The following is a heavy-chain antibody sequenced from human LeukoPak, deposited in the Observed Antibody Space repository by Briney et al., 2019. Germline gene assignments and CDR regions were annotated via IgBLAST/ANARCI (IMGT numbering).Heavy chain of an antibody. J-gene: IGHJ4*02. CDR3: ATDLGRYSYGLNFDY. Sequence: SVKVSCKASGGTFSSYAISWVRQAPGQGLEWMGGITPIFGTANYAQKFQGRVTMTEDTSTDTAYMELSSLRSEDTAVYYCATDLGRYSYGLNFDYWGQGTLVTVSS. CDR1: GGTFSSYA. V-gene: IGHV1-69*06. CDR2: ITPIFGTA. D-gene: IGHD5-18*01.